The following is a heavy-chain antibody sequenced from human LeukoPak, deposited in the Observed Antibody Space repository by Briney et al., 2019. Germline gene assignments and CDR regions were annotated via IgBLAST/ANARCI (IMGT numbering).Heavy chain of an antibody. CDR3: ARDKQPGDY. J-gene: IGHJ4*02. CDR2: ISYTGSA. D-gene: IGHD5-18*01. CDR1: GGSISGYY. Sequence: SEALSLTCTVSGGSISGYYWNWIRQPPGKGLEWIGYISYTGSADYNPSLKSRVTISVDTSKNQFSLKLTSLTAADTAVYYCARDKQPGDYWGQGTLVTVSS. V-gene: IGHV4-59*01.